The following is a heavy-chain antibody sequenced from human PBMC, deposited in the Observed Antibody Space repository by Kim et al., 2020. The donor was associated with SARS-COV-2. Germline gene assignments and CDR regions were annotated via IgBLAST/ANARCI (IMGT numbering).Heavy chain of an antibody. Sequence: ASVKVSCKASGYTFTSYYIHWVRQAPGQGLEWVGIINPSGGSTNYAQRIQGRVTVTRDTSTSTVYMELISLRSEDTAVYYCARGLYAGDYWGQGTLVTVS. CDR3: ARGLYAGDY. V-gene: IGHV1-46*01. D-gene: IGHD2-2*01. CDR2: INPSGGST. CDR1: GYTFTSYY. J-gene: IGHJ4*02.